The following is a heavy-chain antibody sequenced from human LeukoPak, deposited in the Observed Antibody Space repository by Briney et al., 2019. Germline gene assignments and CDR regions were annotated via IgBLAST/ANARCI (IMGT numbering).Heavy chain of an antibody. V-gene: IGHV4-39*07. CDR3: ARGPLAAAAGFSHAFDI. D-gene: IGHD6-13*01. Sequence: SETLSLTCTVSGGSISSSSYYWGWIRQPPGKGLEWIGSIYYSGSTYYNPSLKSRVTISVDASKNQFSLKLSSVTAADTAVYYCARGPLAAAAGFSHAFDIWGQGTMVTVSS. CDR2: IYYSGST. CDR1: GGSISSSSYY. J-gene: IGHJ3*02.